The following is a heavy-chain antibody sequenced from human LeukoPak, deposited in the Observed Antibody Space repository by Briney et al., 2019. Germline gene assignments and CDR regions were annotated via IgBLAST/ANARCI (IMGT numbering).Heavy chain of an antibody. D-gene: IGHD6-13*01. CDR3: AKSRIAAADYMDV. CDR1: GFTFSSYG. J-gene: IGHJ6*03. CDR2: ISYDGSNK. V-gene: IGHV3-30*18. Sequence: GRSLRLSCAASGFTFSSYGMHWVRQAPGKGLEWVAVISYDGSNKYYADSVKGRFTISRDNSKNTLYLQMNSLRAEDTAVYYCAKSRIAAADYMDVWGKGTTVTVSS.